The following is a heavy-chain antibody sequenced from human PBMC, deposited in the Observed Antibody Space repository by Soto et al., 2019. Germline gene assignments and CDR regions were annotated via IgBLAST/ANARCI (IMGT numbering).Heavy chain of an antibody. D-gene: IGHD2-15*01. V-gene: IGHV4-30-4*01. CDR3: ARGEDIVVVVAATHKTLYGMDV. CDR1: GGSISSGDYY. Sequence: SLTCTVSGGSISSGDYYWSWIRQPPGKGLEWIGYIYYSGSTYYNPSLKSRVTISVDTSKNQFSLKLSSVTAADTAVYYCARGEDIVVVVAATHKTLYGMDVWGQGTTVTVSS. CDR2: IYYSGST. J-gene: IGHJ6*02.